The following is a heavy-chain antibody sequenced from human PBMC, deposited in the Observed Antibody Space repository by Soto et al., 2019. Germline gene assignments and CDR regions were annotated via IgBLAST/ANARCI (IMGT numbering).Heavy chain of an antibody. D-gene: IGHD4-17*01. Sequence: GLSMRLSCTAAGFNFSSYGMHWVSKATGKGLEWVAVISYDGSNKYYADSVKGRFTISRDNSKNTLYLQMNSLRAEDTAVYYCAKDSGDYPVVNWFDPWGQGTLVTGSS. V-gene: IGHV3-30*18. CDR3: AKDSGDYPVVNWFDP. J-gene: IGHJ5*02. CDR2: ISYDGSNK. CDR1: GFNFSSYG.